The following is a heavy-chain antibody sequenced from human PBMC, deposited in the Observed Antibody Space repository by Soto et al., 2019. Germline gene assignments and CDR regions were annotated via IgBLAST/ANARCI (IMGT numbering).Heavy chain of an antibody. CDR2: ISSRTNTI. J-gene: IGHJ4*02. V-gene: IGHV3-48*01. D-gene: IGHD6-13*01. CDR1: GFTFSAYS. Sequence: EVQLVESGGGLVQPGGSLRLSCAASGFTFSAYSMNWVRQAPGKGLEWVSYISSRTNTIYYADSVQGRFTISRDDAKNSLYLQMDSLRAEDTAVYYCARDRRIAAAADFYFDSWGRGTLVTVSS. CDR3: ARDRRIAAAADFYFDS.